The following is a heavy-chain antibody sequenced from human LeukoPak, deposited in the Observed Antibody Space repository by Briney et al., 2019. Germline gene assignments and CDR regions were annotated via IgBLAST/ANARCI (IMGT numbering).Heavy chain of an antibody. V-gene: IGHV1-69*05. J-gene: IGHJ4*02. Sequence: ASVKVSCKASGGTFSSYAISWVRQAPGQGLEWMGGIIPIFGTANYAQKFQGRVTITTDESTSTAYMELSSLRSEDTAVYYCARENYYDSSGYYYEDYWGQGTLVTVSS. D-gene: IGHD3-22*01. CDR3: ARENYYDSSGYYYEDY. CDR1: GGTFSSYA. CDR2: IIPIFGTA.